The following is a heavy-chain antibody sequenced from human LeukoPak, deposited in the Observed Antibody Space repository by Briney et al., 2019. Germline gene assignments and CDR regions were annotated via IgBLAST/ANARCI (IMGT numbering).Heavy chain of an antibody. J-gene: IGHJ4*02. D-gene: IGHD3-3*01. CDR3: ASLSGDFWSGYDGYFDY. Sequence: GGSLRLSCAASGFTVSSNYMSWVRQAPGKGLEWVSVIYSGGSTYYADSVKGRFTISRDNSKNTLYLQMNSLRAEDTAVYYCASLSGDFWSGYDGYFDYWGQGTLVTVSS. CDR2: IYSGGST. CDR1: GFTVSSNY. V-gene: IGHV3-53*01.